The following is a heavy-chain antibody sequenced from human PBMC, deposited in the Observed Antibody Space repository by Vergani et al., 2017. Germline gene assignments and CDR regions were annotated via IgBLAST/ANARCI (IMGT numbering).Heavy chain of an antibody. CDR3: ARGLPRYWGLGYYYMDV. CDR1: GGTFGSHT. Sequence: QVQLEQSGAEVKKPGSSVTVSCRASGGTFGSHTISWVRQAPGQGLEWVGRVIPHLEITTLAQHLQGRVIITADKSTDTAYMELSSLRPEDTAVYYCARGLPRYWGLGYYYMDVWGKGTTVTVSS. CDR2: VIPHLEIT. D-gene: IGHD7-27*01. J-gene: IGHJ6*03. V-gene: IGHV1-69*02.